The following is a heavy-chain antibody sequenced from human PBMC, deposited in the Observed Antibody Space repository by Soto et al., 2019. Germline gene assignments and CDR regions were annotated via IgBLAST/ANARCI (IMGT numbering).Heavy chain of an antibody. D-gene: IGHD5-12*01. J-gene: IGHJ4*02. CDR3: ARGRVWLQYFDY. CDR2: INHSGST. CDR1: GGSFSGYY. V-gene: IGHV4-34*01. Sequence: QVQLQQWGAGLLKPSETLSLTCAVYGGSFSGYYWSWIRQPPGKGLEWIGEINHSGSTNYNPSLKSRVTISVDTSKNQFSLKLSSVTAADTAVYYCARGRVWLQYFDYWGQGTLVTVSS.